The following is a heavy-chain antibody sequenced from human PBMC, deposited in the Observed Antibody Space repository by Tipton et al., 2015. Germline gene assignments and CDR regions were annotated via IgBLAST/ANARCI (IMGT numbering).Heavy chain of an antibody. J-gene: IGHJ5*01. CDR1: GFTISRYY. Sequence: SLRLSCAASGFTISRYYMAWIRQAPGKGLQWVAYISSGSTYTNYADSVNGRFTISRDNSKNSLFLQMNSLRTEDTALYYCAKAMVAVYGPLESWGQGTLVTVSS. CDR3: AKAMVAVYGPLES. CDR2: ISSGSTYT. D-gene: IGHD2-15*01. V-gene: IGHV3-11*05.